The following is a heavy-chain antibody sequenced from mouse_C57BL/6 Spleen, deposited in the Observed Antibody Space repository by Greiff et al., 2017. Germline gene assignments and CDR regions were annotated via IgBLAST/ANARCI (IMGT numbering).Heavy chain of an antibody. CDR3: AREFYGYPSWFAY. J-gene: IGHJ3*01. CDR1: GYTFTSYW. V-gene: IGHV1-64*01. Sequence: QVQLQQPGAELVKPGASVKLSCKASGYTFTSYWMHWVKQRPGQGLEWIGMIHPNSGSTNYNEKFKSKATLTVDKSSSTAYMQLSSLTSEDSAVYYCAREFYGYPSWFAYWGQGTLVTVSA. D-gene: IGHD2-2*01. CDR2: IHPNSGST.